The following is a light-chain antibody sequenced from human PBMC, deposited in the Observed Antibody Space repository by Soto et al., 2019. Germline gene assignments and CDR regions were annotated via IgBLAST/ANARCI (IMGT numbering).Light chain of an antibody. CDR2: DAS. V-gene: IGKV3-15*01. Sequence: TVMTQSPATLSVSPGERVTLSCRASQSVGSNLAWYQQKPGLAPRVLIYDASTRATVIPARFRGSGSGTEFTLTISSLQSEDFAVYYCQQYDNWPLTFGGGTKVEIK. CDR1: QSVGSN. CDR3: QQYDNWPLT. J-gene: IGKJ4*01.